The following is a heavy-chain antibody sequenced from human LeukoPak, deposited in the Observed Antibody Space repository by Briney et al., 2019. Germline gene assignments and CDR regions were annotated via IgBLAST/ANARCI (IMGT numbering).Heavy chain of an antibody. CDR3: ARDRSYDSSGYSFDY. CDR2: IYYSGST. Sequence: SETLSLTCTVSGGSISSSSYYWGWIRQPPGKGLEWIGSIYYSGSTNYNPSLKSRVTISVDTSKNQFSLKLSSVTAADTAVYYCARDRSYDSSGYSFDYWGQGTLVTVSS. V-gene: IGHV4-39*07. J-gene: IGHJ4*02. CDR1: GGSISSSSYY. D-gene: IGHD3-22*01.